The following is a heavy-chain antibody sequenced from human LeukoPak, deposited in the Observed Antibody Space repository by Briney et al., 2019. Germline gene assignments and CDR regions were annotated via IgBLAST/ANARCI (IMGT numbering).Heavy chain of an antibody. CDR1: GGSIDSTNF. CDR2: NAYYGTR. J-gene: IGHJ4*02. Sequence: SGTLSLTCGVSGGSIDSTNFWGWVRQAPGKGVEWSGENAYYGTRNYSPTLRSRVAMTFDRANNYFSRSLTAVTAADTALYYCTRENSPFCPFAFWGQGVMVTVSS. V-gene: IGHV4-4*02. CDR3: TRENSPFCPFAF. D-gene: IGHD3-3*01.